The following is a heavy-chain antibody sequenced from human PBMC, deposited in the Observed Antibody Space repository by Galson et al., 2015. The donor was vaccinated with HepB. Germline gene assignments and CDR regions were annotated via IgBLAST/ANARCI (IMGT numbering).Heavy chain of an antibody. CDR2: IRSSSSAT. CDR3: ARGLPSTGYAAFDY. J-gene: IGHJ4*02. D-gene: IGHD3-22*01. Sequence: SLRLSCAASGFTFSSYSMNWVRQAPGKGLEWISYIRSSSSATFYADSVKGRFTISRDNAKNSLYLQMNSLRAEDTAVYYCARGLPSTGYAAFDYWGQGTLVTVSS. CDR1: GFTFSSYS. V-gene: IGHV3-48*04.